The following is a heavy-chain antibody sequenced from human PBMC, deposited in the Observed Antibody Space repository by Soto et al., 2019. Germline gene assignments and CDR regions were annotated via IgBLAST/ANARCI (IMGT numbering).Heavy chain of an antibody. CDR1: GGSISSGGYS. CDR2: IYHSGST. Sequence: TSETLSLTCAVSGGSISSGGYSWSWIRQPPGKGLEWIGYIYHSGSTYYNPSLKSRVPISVDRSKNQFSLKLSSVTAADTAVYYCARRKYYYDSSGYYSKKAHDAFDIWGQGTMVTVSS. D-gene: IGHD3-22*01. V-gene: IGHV4-30-2*01. J-gene: IGHJ3*02. CDR3: ARRKYYYDSSGYYSKKAHDAFDI.